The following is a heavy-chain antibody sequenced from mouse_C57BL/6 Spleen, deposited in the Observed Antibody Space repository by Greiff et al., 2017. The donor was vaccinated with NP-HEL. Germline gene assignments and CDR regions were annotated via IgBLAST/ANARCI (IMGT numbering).Heavy chain of an antibody. CDR1: GYTFTDYN. CDR2: INPNNGGT. D-gene: IGHD1-1*01. V-gene: IGHV1-22*01. CDR3: ARDGSSHYYFDY. J-gene: IGHJ2*01. Sequence: VQLKQSGPELVKPGASVKMSCKASGYTFTDYNMHWVKQSHGKSLEWIGYINPNNGGTSYNQKFKGKATLTVNKSSSTAYMELRSLTSEDSAVYYCARDGSSHYYFDYWGQGTTLTVSS.